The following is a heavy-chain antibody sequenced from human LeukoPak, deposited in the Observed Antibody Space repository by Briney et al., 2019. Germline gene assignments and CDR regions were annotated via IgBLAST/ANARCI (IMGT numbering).Heavy chain of an antibody. Sequence: GGSLRLSCAVSGFTFSRYWMHWVRQAPEKGLVWVSRIVGDGSRTAYADSVKGRFTISRDNAKKTLYLQMNSLRGEDTAVYYCARVAVGGTRAFDIWGQGTMVTVSS. D-gene: IGHD6-19*01. J-gene: IGHJ3*02. CDR1: GFTFSRYW. CDR2: IVGDGSRT. V-gene: IGHV3-74*01. CDR3: ARVAVGGTRAFDI.